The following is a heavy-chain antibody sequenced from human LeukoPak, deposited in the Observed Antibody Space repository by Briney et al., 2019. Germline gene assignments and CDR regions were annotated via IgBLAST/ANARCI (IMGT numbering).Heavy chain of an antibody. D-gene: IGHD3-9*01. J-gene: IGHJ3*02. CDR2: GHYTGAA. CDR3: ARWGETGDYVVHAFDI. V-gene: IGHV4-59*01. CDR1: GVSISNFY. Sequence: PSGTLSLTCTVSGVSISNFYWNWMRQSPGKGLEWIGYGHYTGAANYNPSLKSRVTISVDTSRNQFSLKVNSVSAADTAMYYGARWGETGDYVVHAFDIWGQGAMVTVSS.